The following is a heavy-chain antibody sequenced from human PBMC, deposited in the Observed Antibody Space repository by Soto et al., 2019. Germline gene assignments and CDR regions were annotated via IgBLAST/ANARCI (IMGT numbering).Heavy chain of an antibody. CDR1: GFTFSSYS. CDR2: ISSSSSTI. CDR3: ARISIAAPDY. V-gene: IGHV3-48*01. J-gene: IGHJ4*02. D-gene: IGHD6-13*01. Sequence: PGGSLRLSCAASGFTFSSYSMNWVRQAPGKGLEWVSYISSSSSTIYYADSVKGRFTISRDNAKNSLYLQMNSLRAEDTAVYYCARISIAAPDYWGQGTLVTVPS.